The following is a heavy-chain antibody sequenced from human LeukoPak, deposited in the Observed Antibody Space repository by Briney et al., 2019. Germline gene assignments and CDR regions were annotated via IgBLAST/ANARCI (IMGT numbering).Heavy chain of an antibody. D-gene: IGHD3-10*02. CDR1: GGSISSYF. Sequence: SETLSLTCTVSGGSISSYFWSWIRQPAGKGLEWIGRIYTSGSTNYNPSLKSRVTMSVDTSKNQFSLNLSSATAADTAVYYCARLSSGSYYGGLDYWGQGTLVTVSS. CDR3: ARLSSGSYYGGLDY. J-gene: IGHJ4*02. CDR2: IYTSGST. V-gene: IGHV4-4*07.